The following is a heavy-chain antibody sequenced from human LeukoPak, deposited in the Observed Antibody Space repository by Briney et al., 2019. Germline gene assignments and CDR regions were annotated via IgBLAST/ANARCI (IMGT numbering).Heavy chain of an antibody. Sequence: SETLSLTCAVYGGSFSGYYWSWIRQPPGKGLEWIGEINHSGSTNYNPSLKSRVTISVDTSKNQFSLKLSSVTAADTAVYYCAREGGILTGYYTLDYWGQGTLVTVSS. CDR1: GGSFSGYY. D-gene: IGHD3-9*01. V-gene: IGHV4-34*01. J-gene: IGHJ4*02. CDR3: AREGGILTGYYTLDY. CDR2: INHSGST.